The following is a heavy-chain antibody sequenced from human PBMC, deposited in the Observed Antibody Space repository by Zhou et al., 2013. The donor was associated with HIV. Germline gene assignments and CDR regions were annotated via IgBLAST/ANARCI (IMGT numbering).Heavy chain of an antibody. D-gene: IGHD6-13*01. CDR3: ARTAAPYSSSWYHIEYFQH. CDR2: ISHRGSA. J-gene: IGHJ1*01. V-gene: IGHV4-34*01. CDR1: GGSNNNYS. Sequence: QVQLQQWGAGLLKPSETLSLSCAVYGGSNNNYSWSWIRQSPGKGLEWIGEISHRGSATYKSSLKSRVTISLDMSKNQFSLNLRSVTAADTAVYYCARTAAPYSSSWYHIEYFQHWGQGTLVTVSS.